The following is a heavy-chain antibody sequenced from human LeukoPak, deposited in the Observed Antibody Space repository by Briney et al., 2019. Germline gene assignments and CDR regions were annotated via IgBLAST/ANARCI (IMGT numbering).Heavy chain of an antibody. CDR3: ARDIANYGGNSGDY. CDR2: INSDGSST. V-gene: IGHV3-74*01. Sequence: QPGGSLRLSCAASGFTFSSYWMHWVRQAPGKGLVWVSRINSDGSSTSYADSVKGRFTISRDNAKNTLYLQMNSLRDEDTAVYFCARDIANYGGNSGDYWGQGTLVTVSS. D-gene: IGHD4-23*01. J-gene: IGHJ4*02. CDR1: GFTFSSYW.